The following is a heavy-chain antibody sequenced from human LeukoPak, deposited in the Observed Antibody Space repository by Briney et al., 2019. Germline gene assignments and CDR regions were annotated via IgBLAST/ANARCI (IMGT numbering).Heavy chain of an antibody. Sequence: GGSLRLSCVASGFTFSREWMHWVRQAPGEGLVWVSRITLDENTVNYADSVKGRFTISRDNAKNTLYLQMNSLRAEDTAVYYCARDQPGSSNALDIWGQGTMVTVSS. CDR3: ARDQPGSSNALDI. D-gene: IGHD6-19*01. V-gene: IGHV3-74*01. J-gene: IGHJ3*02. CDR2: ITLDENTV. CDR1: GFTFSREW.